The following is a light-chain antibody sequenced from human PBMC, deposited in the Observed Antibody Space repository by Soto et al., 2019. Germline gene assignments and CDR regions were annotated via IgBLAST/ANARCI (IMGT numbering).Light chain of an antibody. J-gene: IGLJ1*01. CDR2: EIN. V-gene: IGLV2-8*01. CDR3: SSFAGSNNFPYV. CDR1: SSDVGAYDY. Sequence: QSVLTQPPSASGSPGQLVTISCTGSSSDVGAYDYVSWYQQHPCKAPKLMIYEINKRPSGVPDRFSGSKFGNTASLSASGLQAEDEADYYCSSFAGSNNFPYVFGTGTNVTVL.